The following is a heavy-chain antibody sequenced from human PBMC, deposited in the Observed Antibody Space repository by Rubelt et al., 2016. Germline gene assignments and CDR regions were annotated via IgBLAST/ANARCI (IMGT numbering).Heavy chain of an antibody. J-gene: IGHJ4*02. V-gene: IGHV1-3*01. CDR3: ARANHGDYEDY. Sequence: QVQLVQSGAEVKKPGASVKVSCKASGYTFTNYGTHWVRQAPGQRLEWMGWIDAGNGDTKYSQKLKDRVSITRDGSANTAYMELSSLRSEDTAVYYCARANHGDYEDYWGQGTLVTVSS. CDR2: IDAGNGDT. D-gene: IGHD4-17*01. CDR1: GYTFTNYG.